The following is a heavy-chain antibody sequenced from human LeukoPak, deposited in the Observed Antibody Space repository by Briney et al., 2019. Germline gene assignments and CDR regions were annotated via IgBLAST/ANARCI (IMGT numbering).Heavy chain of an antibody. CDR2: IYYSGST. D-gene: IGHD2-2*01. CDR1: GGSISSYY. CDR3: ASLVVPAAQFDY. V-gene: IGHV4-59*01. J-gene: IGHJ4*02. Sequence: SETLSLTCTVSGGSISSYYWSWIRQPPGKGLEWIGYIYYSGSTNYNPSLKSRATISVDTSKNQFSLKLSSVTAADTAVYYCASLVVPAAQFDYWGQGTLVTVSS.